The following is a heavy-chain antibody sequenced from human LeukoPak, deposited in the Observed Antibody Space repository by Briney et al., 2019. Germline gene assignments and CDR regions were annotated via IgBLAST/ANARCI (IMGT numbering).Heavy chain of an antibody. CDR3: AREVLTGSSWTGWRGRYFDY. V-gene: IGHV1-2*06. CDR2: INPNSGGT. Sequence: EASVKVSCKASGYTFTGYYMHWVRQAPGQGLEWMGRINPNSGGTNYAQKFQGRVTMTRDTSISTAYMELSRLRSDDTAVYYCAREVLTGSSWTGWRGRYFDYWGQGTLVTVSS. D-gene: IGHD6-13*01. J-gene: IGHJ4*02. CDR1: GYTFTGYY.